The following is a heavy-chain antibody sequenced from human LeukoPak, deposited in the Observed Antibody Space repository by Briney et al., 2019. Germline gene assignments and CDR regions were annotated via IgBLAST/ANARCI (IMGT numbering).Heavy chain of an antibody. CDR1: GFTFSSYA. D-gene: IGHD6-19*01. V-gene: IGHV3-23*01. CDR2: ISGSGGDT. Sequence: GGSLRLSCAASGFTFSSYAIYWVRQAPGKGLEGVSGISGSGGDTYFADSVKDRFTISRDNSKNTVFLQMDRLRAEDTAVYYCAKTTAGYSSGRYPGWPVDYWGQGTLVTVSS. CDR3: AKTTAGYSSGRYPGWPVDY. J-gene: IGHJ4*02.